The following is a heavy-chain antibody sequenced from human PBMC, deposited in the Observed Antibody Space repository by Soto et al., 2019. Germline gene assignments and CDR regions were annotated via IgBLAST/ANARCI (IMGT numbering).Heavy chain of an antibody. Sequence: EVQLVESGGGLVQPGGSLRLSCAASDFTFSDYWMSWVRQAPGKGLEWVANIKEDGSEKNYVDSVKGRFTISRDNAKNSLYLQMNSLRDEDTAVYFCGRGRDWSSHWGQGTLVTVSS. D-gene: IGHD3-9*01. CDR1: DFTFSDYW. J-gene: IGHJ4*02. CDR3: GRGRDWSSH. V-gene: IGHV3-7*05. CDR2: IKEDGSEK.